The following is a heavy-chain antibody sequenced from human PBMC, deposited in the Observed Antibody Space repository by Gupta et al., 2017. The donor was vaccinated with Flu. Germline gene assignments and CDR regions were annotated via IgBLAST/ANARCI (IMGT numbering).Heavy chain of an antibody. CDR1: GFTFDDYA. V-gene: IGHV3-9*01. CDR3: AKEEGDLAVDAFDI. Sequence: EVQLVESGGGLVQPGRSLRLSCAASGFTFDDYAMHWVRQAPGKGLEWVSGISWNSGSIGYADSVKGRFTVSRDNAKNSLYLQMNSLRAEDTALYYCAKEEGDLAVDAFDIWGQGTMVTVSS. J-gene: IGHJ3*02. D-gene: IGHD6-19*01. CDR2: ISWNSGSI.